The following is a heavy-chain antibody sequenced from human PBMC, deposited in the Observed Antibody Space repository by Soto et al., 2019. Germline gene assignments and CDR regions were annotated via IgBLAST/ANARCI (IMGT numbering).Heavy chain of an antibody. D-gene: IGHD6-19*01. CDR2: IWYDGSNK. CDR1: GFTFSSYG. V-gene: IGHV3-33*01. CDR3: ARDRYSSGWYDFDY. Sequence: QVQLVESGGGVVQPGRSLRLSCAASGFTFSSYGMHWVRQAPGKGLEWGAVIWYDGSNKYYADSVKGRFAISRDNSKNTLYLQMNSLRAEDTAVYYCARDRYSSGWYDFDYWGQGTLVTVSS. J-gene: IGHJ4*02.